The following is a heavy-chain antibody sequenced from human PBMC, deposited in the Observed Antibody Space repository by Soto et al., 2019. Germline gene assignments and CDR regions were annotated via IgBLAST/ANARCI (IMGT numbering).Heavy chain of an antibody. Sequence: PSETLSLTCAVSGDSISPSSYYWGWIRQPPGKGLEWIASIYYSGATYYNPSLQSRVTISVDTSNNRFSLTLSSLTAADTAVYFCARLAYSGYLQTWGLGSLGTVPQ. V-gene: IGHV4-39*02. D-gene: IGHD1-26*01. CDR2: IYYSGAT. CDR3: ARLAYSGYLQT. J-gene: IGHJ1*01. CDR1: GDSISPSSYY.